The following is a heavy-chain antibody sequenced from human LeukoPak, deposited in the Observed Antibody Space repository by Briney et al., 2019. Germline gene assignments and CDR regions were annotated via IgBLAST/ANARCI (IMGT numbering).Heavy chain of an antibody. V-gene: IGHV1-2*02. Sequence: ASVKVSCKASGYTFTGYYMHWVRQAPGQGLEWMGWINPNSGGTNYAQKFQGRVTMTRDTSISTAYMELSRLRSDDTAVYYCARGGTLVRGIIIRGDYWGQGTLVTVSS. J-gene: IGHJ4*02. CDR3: ARGGTLVRGIIIRGDY. CDR2: INPNSGGT. D-gene: IGHD3-10*01. CDR1: GYTFTGYY.